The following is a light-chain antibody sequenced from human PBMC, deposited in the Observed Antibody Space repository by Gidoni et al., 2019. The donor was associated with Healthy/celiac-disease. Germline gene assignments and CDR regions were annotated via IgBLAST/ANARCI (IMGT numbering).Light chain of an antibody. Sequence: DIQMTQSTSSRSASVGDRVTITCRASQSSSSSLNWYQQKPGKAPKLLIYAASSLQSGVPSRFSGSGSGTDFTLTISSLQPEDFATYYCQQSYSTPPTFGQGTKVEIK. CDR1: QSSSSS. J-gene: IGKJ1*01. CDR2: AAS. V-gene: IGKV1-39*01. CDR3: QQSYSTPPT.